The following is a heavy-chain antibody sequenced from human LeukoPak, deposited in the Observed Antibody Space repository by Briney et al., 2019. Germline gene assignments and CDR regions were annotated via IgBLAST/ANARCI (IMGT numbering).Heavy chain of an antibody. J-gene: IGHJ4*02. CDR2: IRYDGSNK. CDR3: AKDGARSVVPAALRY. D-gene: IGHD2-2*01. V-gene: IGHV3-30*02. Sequence: GRSLRLSCAASGFPFSSYGMHWVRQAPGKGLEWVAFIRYDGSNKYYADSVKGRFTISRDNSKNTLYLQMNSLRAEDTAVYYCAKDGARSVVPAALRYWGQGTLVTVSS. CDR1: GFPFSSYG.